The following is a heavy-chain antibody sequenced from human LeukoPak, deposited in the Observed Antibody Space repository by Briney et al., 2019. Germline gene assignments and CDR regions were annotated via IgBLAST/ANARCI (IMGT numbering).Heavy chain of an antibody. Sequence: ASVKVSCKASGYTFTGYYMHWVRQAPGQGLEWMGWINPNSGGTNYAQKFQGRVTMTRDTSISTAYMELSRLRSDDTAVYYCARDRTTIIAAAGTVWFDPWGQGTLVTVSS. D-gene: IGHD6-13*01. CDR3: ARDRTTIIAAAGTVWFDP. CDR2: INPNSGGT. CDR1: GYTFTGYY. J-gene: IGHJ5*02. V-gene: IGHV1-2*02.